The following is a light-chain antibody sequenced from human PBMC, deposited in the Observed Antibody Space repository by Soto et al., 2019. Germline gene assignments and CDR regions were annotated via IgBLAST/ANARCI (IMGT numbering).Light chain of an antibody. J-gene: IGLJ1*01. CDR2: DDN. CDR1: SXNIGGNS. Sequence: QAVLTQPPSVSAAPGQKVTISCSGSSXNIGGNSVSWYQQLPGTAPKLLIYDDNKRPSGIPDRFSGSKSGTSATLGITGFQTGDEADYYCGSWDSSLSAYVFGTGTQVTVL. CDR3: GSWDSSLSAYV. V-gene: IGLV1-51*01.